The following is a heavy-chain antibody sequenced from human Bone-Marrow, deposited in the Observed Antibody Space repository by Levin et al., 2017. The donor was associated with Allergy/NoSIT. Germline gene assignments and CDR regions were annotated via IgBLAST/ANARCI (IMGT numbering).Heavy chain of an antibody. J-gene: IGHJ6*02. CDR1: GFIFSSYW. Sequence: GESLKISCAGSGFIFSSYWMSWVRQAPGKGLEWVANIRQDGSEKYYVDSVKGRFTISRDNAKNSLYLQMNSLRAEDTAVYLCARLGHYYDSSASLYYGMDVWGQGTTVTVS. D-gene: IGHD3-22*01. CDR3: ARLGHYYDSSASLYYGMDV. CDR2: IRQDGSEK. V-gene: IGHV3-7*01.